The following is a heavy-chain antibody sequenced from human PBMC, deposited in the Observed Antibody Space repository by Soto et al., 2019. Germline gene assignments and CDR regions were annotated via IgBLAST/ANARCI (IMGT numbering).Heavy chain of an antibody. CDR2: IIPIFGIA. J-gene: IGHJ6*03. D-gene: IGHD1-26*01. V-gene: IGHV1-69*10. CDR3: ARGRSGRSDYYYYYYMDV. Sequence: ASVKVSCKASGGTFSSYAISWVRQAPGQGLEWMGGIIPIFGIANYAQKFQGRVTITADKSTSTAYMELSSLRSEDTAVYYCARGRSGRSDYYYYYYMDVWGKGTTVTVSS. CDR1: GGTFSSYA.